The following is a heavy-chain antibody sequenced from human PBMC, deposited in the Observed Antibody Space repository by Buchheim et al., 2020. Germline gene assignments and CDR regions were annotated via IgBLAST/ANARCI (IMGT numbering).Heavy chain of an antibody. CDR3: ARRGGCSGGSCYPIPFDY. CDR1: GGSFSGYY. D-gene: IGHD2-15*01. J-gene: IGHJ4*02. V-gene: IGHV4-34*01. CDR2: INHSGST. Sequence: QVQLQQWGAGLLKPSETLSLTCAVYGGSFSGYYWSWIRQPPGKGLEWIGEINHSGSTNYNPSLKSRVTISVDTSKNQFPLKLSSVTAADTAVYYCARRGGCSGGSCYPIPFDYWGQGTL.